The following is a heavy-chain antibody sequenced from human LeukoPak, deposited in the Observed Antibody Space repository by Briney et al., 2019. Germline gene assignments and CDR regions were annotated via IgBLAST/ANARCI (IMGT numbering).Heavy chain of an antibody. CDR1: GFTFSSYS. CDR2: ISSSSSTI. Sequence: GGSLRLSCAASGFTFSSYSMNWVRQAPGKGLEWVSYISSSSSTIYYADSVKGRFTISRDNAKNSLYLQMNSLRAEDTAVYYCARESIVLMVSALDYWGQGTLVTLSS. D-gene: IGHD2-8*01. CDR3: ARESIVLMVSALDY. J-gene: IGHJ4*02. V-gene: IGHV3-48*01.